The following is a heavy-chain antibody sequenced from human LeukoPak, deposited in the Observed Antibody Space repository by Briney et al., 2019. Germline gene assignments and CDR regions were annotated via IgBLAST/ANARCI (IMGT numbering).Heavy chain of an antibody. V-gene: IGHV1-8*01. CDR3: ARGVRNQLLSEY. Sequence: GASVKVSCKASGYTFSTYDVTWVRQAPGQGLEWMGWVNPNSGSTGYAQKFRGRVTMTSDSSISSAYMELSSLTSEDTAVYYCARGVRNQLLSEYWGQGTLITVSS. D-gene: IGHD2-2*01. J-gene: IGHJ4*02. CDR2: VNPNSGST. CDR1: GYTFSTYD.